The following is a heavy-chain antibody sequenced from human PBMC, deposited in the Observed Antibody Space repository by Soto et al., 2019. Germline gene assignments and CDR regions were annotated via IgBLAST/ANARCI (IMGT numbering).Heavy chain of an antibody. J-gene: IGHJ4*02. CDR3: ARGPTIGDYDSSGFFDY. V-gene: IGHV4-61*01. CDR1: GGSVSSGSYY. CDR2: IYYSGST. Sequence: SETLSLTCTVSGGSVSSGSYYWSWIQQPPGKGLEWIGYIYYSGSTNYNPSLKSRVTISVDTSKNQFSLKLSSVTAADTAVYYCARGPTIGDYDSSGFFDYWGQGTLVTVSS. D-gene: IGHD3-22*01.